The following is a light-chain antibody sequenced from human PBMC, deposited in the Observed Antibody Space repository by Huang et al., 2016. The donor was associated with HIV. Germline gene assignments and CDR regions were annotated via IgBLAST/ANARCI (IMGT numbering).Light chain of an antibody. CDR1: QSIGSI. CDR3: HQSSSFPWT. CDR2: YAS. J-gene: IGKJ1*01. V-gene: IGKV6-21*01. Sequence: EIVLTQSPDFPSVTPKEKVTITCRASQSIGSILHWYQQKPNQSPKLRIKYASQAFSGVPSRFSGSGYGTEFTLSISSLEAEDAAIYYCHQSSSFPWTFGQGTKVEIK.